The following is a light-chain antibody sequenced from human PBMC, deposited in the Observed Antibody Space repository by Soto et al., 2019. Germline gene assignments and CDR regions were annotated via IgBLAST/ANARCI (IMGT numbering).Light chain of an antibody. CDR3: QAWDSSTHYV. J-gene: IGLJ1*01. CDR1: KLGDKY. V-gene: IGLV3-1*01. Sequence: SYELTQPPSVSVSPGQTASITCSGVKLGDKYACWYQQKPGQSPVLVIYQDSKRPSGIPERFSGSNSGNTATLTISGTQAMDEADYYCQAWDSSTHYVFXTGTKVTVL. CDR2: QDS.